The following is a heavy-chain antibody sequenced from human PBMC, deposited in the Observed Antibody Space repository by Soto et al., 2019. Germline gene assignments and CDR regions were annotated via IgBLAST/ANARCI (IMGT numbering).Heavy chain of an antibody. J-gene: IGHJ5*02. CDR1: VGSFSGYY. V-gene: IGHV4-34*01. CDR3: ARGHRGAAAGTSRGRWFDP. Sequence: SETLSLTCAVYVGSFSGYYWSWIRQPPGKGLEWIGEINHSGSTNYNPSLKSRVTISVDTSKNQFSLKLSSVTAADTAVYYCARGHRGAAAGTSRGRWFDPWGQGTLVTVSS. D-gene: IGHD6-13*01. CDR2: INHSGST.